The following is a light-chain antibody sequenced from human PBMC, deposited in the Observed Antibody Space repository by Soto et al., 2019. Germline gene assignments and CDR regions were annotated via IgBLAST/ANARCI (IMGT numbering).Light chain of an antibody. V-gene: IGKV3D-20*02. J-gene: IGKJ5*01. CDR2: AAS. CDR3: QHRSSWPIT. Sequence: PGERATLSCRASRSFASSYLAWYQHKPGQAPRLLIYAASIRATGVPDRFSGSGSGTDFTLTISRLEPEDFAVYYCQHRSSWPITFGQGTRLEIK. CDR1: RSFASSY.